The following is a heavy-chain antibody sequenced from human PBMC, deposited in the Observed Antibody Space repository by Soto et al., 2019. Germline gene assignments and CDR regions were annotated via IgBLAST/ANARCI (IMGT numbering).Heavy chain of an antibody. V-gene: IGHV1-8*01. J-gene: IGHJ6*02. D-gene: IGHD6-13*01. CDR3: AREESSGEAAGNGYYYYYGMDV. CDR1: GYTFTSYD. CDR2: MNPNSGNT. Sequence: ASVKVSCKASGYTFTSYDINWVRQATGQGLEWMGWMNPNSGNTGYAQKFQGRVTMTRNTSISTAYMELSSLRSEDTAVYYCAREESSGEAAGNGYYYYYGMDVWGQGTTVTVSS.